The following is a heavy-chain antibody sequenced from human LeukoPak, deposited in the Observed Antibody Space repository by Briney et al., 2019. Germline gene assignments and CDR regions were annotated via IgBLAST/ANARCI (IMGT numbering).Heavy chain of an antibody. Sequence: SETLSLTCTVSGGSISSYYWSWIRQPPGKGLEWIGYIYYSGSTNYNPSLKSRVTISVDTSKNQFSLKLSSVTAADTAVYYCARGGGYYYYYMDVWGKGTTVSISS. CDR2: IYYSGST. D-gene: IGHD1-26*01. J-gene: IGHJ6*03. V-gene: IGHV4-59*01. CDR1: GGSISSYY. CDR3: ARGGGYYYYYMDV.